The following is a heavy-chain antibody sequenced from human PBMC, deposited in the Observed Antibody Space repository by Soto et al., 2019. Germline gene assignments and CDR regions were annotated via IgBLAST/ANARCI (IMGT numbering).Heavy chain of an antibody. CDR1: GYTFTGYY. D-gene: IGHD6-13*01. V-gene: IGHV1-2*04. CDR2: INPNSGGT. Sequence: GASVKVSCKASGYTFTGYYMHWVRQAPGQGLEWMGWINPNSGGTNYAQKFQGWVTMTRDTSISTAYMELSRLRSDDTAVYYCARAQKAGPYYYYGMDVWGQGTTVTVSS. J-gene: IGHJ6*02. CDR3: ARAQKAGPYYYYGMDV.